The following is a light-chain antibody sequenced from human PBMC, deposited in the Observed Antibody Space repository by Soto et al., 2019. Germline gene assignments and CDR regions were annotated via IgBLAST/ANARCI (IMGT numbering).Light chain of an antibody. CDR3: QSYDSSLSGHVV. CDR2: ANN. Sequence: QSVLTQPPSVSGAPGQRVTISCTGSSSNIGAGYDVHWYQQLPGTAPKLLIYANNNRPSGVPDRFSGSKSGTSASLAITGRQAEDEADYYCQSYDSSLSGHVVFGGGTKLTVL. CDR1: SSNIGAGYD. J-gene: IGLJ2*01. V-gene: IGLV1-40*01.